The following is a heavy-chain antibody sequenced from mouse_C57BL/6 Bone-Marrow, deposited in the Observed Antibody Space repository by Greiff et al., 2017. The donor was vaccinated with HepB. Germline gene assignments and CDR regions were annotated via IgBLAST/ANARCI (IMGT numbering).Heavy chain of an antibody. V-gene: IGHV1-69*01. J-gene: IGHJ2*01. CDR3: TRSRDYGDYFDY. CDR1: GYTFTSYW. CDR2: IDPSDSYT. Sequence: QVQLQQPGAELVMPGASVKLSCKASGYTFTSYWMHWVKQRPGQGLEWIGEIDPSDSYTNYNQKFKGKSTLTVDKSTSTAYMQLSSLTAEYSAFYYCTRSRDYGDYFDYRGQGTTLPVSS. D-gene: IGHD2-4*01.